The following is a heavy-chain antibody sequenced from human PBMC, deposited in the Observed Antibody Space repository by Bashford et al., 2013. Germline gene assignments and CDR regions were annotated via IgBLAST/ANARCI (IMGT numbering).Heavy chain of an antibody. V-gene: IGHV4-39*07. J-gene: IGHJ5*02. CDR3: ARGIGGYRFDP. D-gene: IGHD5-12*01. Sequence: SETLSLTCSVSGASITTTNYYWAWIRQPPGQGLEWIGILDYSGSTYYSPSLKNRITMSADTSKNQFSLNLGSVTAADTAMYYCARGIGGYRFDPWGQGTLVTVSS. CDR1: GASITTTNYY. CDR2: LDYSGST.